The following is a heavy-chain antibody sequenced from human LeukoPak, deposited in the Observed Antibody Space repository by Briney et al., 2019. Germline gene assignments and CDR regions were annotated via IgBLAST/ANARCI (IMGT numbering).Heavy chain of an antibody. J-gene: IGHJ4*02. CDR3: ASPLLDSLGHN. Sequence: GSLRLSCAASGFTFSSYAMSWIRQPPGKGLEWIGEINHSGSTNYNPTLKSRVTISVDTSKNQFSLKLSSVTAADTAVYYRASPLLDSLGHNWGQGTLVTVSS. D-gene: IGHD3-22*01. CDR1: GFTFSSYA. CDR2: INHSGST. V-gene: IGHV4-34*01.